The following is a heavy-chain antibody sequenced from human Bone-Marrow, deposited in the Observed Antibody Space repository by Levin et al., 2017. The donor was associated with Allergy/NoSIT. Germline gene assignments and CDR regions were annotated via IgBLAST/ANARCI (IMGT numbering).Heavy chain of an antibody. Sequence: LGESLKISCAASTFTVSDNYMSWVRQAPGKGLQWVSSIYSGGDTYYADSVRGRVIISRDKSENTVYLQMNSLRAEDTALYYCATATDYDIWTFDYWGQGILVTVSS. CDR2: IYSGGDT. CDR3: ATATDYDIWTFDY. D-gene: IGHD3-9*01. J-gene: IGHJ4*02. CDR1: TFTVSDNY. V-gene: IGHV3-66*01.